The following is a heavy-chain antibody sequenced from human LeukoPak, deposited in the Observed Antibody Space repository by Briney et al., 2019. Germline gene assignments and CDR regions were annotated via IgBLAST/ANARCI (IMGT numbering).Heavy chain of an antibody. CDR1: GFTVSSNY. CDR3: TRVGYIDEGIDY. Sequence: PGGSLRLSCAASGFTVSSNYMTWVRQAPGKGLGWVANIKQDGSKKSYVDSVKGRFTISRDNAKNSLYLQMNSLRAEDTAIYYCTRVGYIDEGIDYWGQGALVTVSS. J-gene: IGHJ4*02. D-gene: IGHD5-24*01. V-gene: IGHV3-7*04. CDR2: IKQDGSKK.